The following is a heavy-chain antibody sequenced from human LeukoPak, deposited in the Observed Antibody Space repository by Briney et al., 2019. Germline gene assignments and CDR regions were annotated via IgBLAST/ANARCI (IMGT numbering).Heavy chain of an antibody. D-gene: IGHD2-8*01. CDR2: IKSYNGDT. J-gene: IGHJ4*02. CDR3: ARGRGLKGTDFDY. CDR1: DYTFTIYD. Sequence: ASVKVSCKASDYTFTIYDIIWVRQAPGQGLEWMGRIKSYNGDTNYAQKLQGRVTMTTDTFTSTAYMELRSLRSDDTAVYYCARGRGLKGTDFDYWGQGTLVTVSS. V-gene: IGHV1-18*01.